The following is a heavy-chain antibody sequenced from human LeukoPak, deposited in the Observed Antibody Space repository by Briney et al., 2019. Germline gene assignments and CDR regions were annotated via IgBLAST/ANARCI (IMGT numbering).Heavy chain of an antibody. CDR2: IGRGIT. Sequence: QPGGSLRLSCAASSFTFSSYSMNWVRQAPGKGLEWVSHIGRGITYADSVKGRFTISRDNSKNLVYLEMNSLRAEDTAVYYCARDAPAGGKPEYFFDYWGQGTLVTVSS. CDR1: SFTFSSYS. V-gene: IGHV3-48*04. CDR3: ARDAPAGGKPEYFFDY. J-gene: IGHJ4*02.